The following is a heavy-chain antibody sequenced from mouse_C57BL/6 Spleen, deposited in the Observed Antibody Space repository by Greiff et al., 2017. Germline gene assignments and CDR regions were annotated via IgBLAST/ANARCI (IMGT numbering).Heavy chain of an antibody. J-gene: IGHJ4*01. D-gene: IGHD2-5*01. Sequence: VKLVESGPGLVAPSQSLSITCTVSGFSLTSYGVDWVRQSPGKGLEWLGVIWGVGSTNYNSALKSRLSISKDNSKSQVFLKMNSLQTDDTAMYYCARGGYSNYKNYYAMDYWGQGTSVTVSS. CDR3: ARGGYSNYKNYYAMDY. CDR2: IWGVGST. V-gene: IGHV2-6*01. CDR1: GFSLTSYG.